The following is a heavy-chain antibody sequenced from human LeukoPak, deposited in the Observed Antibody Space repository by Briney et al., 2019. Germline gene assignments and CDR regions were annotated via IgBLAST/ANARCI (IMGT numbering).Heavy chain of an antibody. J-gene: IGHJ4*02. CDR1: GFTFDDCA. V-gene: IGHV3-9*01. D-gene: IGHD5-24*01. CDR3: ARWNLGSDY. Sequence: PGGSLRLSCAASGFTFDDCAMHWVRQAPGKGLEWVSGISWNSGSIGYADSVKGRFTISRDNAKNSLYLQMNSLRAEDTGAYYCARWNLGSDYWGQGTLVTVSS. CDR2: ISWNSGSI.